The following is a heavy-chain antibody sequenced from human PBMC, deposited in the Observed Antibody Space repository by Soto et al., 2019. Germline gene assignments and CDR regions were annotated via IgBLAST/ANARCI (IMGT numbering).Heavy chain of an antibody. CDR1: GYRFSSYW. D-gene: IGHD2-8*01. Sequence: GESLKISCKGSGYRFSSYWIAWVRQMPGKGLEWMGIIYPGDSDTRYSPSFQGQVTFSVDKSNNTAYLQWSSLKASDAAMYYCARQGSNGAYYYYGMDVWGQGTAVTVSS. J-gene: IGHJ6*02. V-gene: IGHV5-51*01. CDR3: ARQGSNGAYYYYGMDV. CDR2: IYPGDSDT.